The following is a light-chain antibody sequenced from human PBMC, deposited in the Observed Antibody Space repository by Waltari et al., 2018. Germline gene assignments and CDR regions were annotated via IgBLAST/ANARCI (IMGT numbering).Light chain of an antibody. J-gene: IGKJ3*01. Sequence: EIVLTHAPATLSFSPGARATLSCRASQSIQTFLPWYQQKPGQAPRLLIYNSSLRASGVPVRFSGSGSGTDFTLTISHLEPEDFAFYFCQHRDNWLFTFGPGTKVEIK. CDR3: QHRDNWLFT. CDR2: NSS. CDR1: QSIQTF. V-gene: IGKV3-11*01.